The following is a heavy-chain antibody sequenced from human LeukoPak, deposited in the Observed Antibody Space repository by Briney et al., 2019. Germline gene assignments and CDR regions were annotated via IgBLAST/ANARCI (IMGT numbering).Heavy chain of an antibody. D-gene: IGHD3-9*01. CDR2: FDPEDGET. Sequence: ASVKVSCKVSGYTLTELSMHWVRQAPGKGLEWMGGFDPEDGETIYAQKFQGRVTMTEDTSTDTAYMELSSLRSEDTAVYYCATPRRDYDILTSFDYWGQGTLVTVSS. CDR3: ATPRRDYDILTSFDY. J-gene: IGHJ4*02. CDR1: GYTLTELS. V-gene: IGHV1-24*01.